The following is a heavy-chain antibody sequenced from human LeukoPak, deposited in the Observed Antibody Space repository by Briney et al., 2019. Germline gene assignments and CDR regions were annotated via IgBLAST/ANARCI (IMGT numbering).Heavy chain of an antibody. D-gene: IGHD2-15*01. J-gene: IGHJ4*02. CDR2: ISSSSSYI. V-gene: IGHV3-21*04. CDR1: GFTFSTYN. CDR3: AKSGLNRFDY. Sequence: GGSLRLSCAASGFTFSTYNMNWVRQAPGKGLEWVSSISSSSSYIYYADSVKGRFTISRDNSKNTLYLQMNSLRAEDTAVYYCAKSGLNRFDYWGQGTLVTVSS.